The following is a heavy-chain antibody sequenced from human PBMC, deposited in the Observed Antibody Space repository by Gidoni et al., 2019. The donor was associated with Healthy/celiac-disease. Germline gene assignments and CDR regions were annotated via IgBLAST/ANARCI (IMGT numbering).Heavy chain of an antibody. CDR3: AKDNRAIAVAGTGDY. CDR1: RCTFSGYG. D-gene: IGHD6-19*01. Sequence: VQLVESGRGVVQPGGTVKITCVASRCTFSGYGIHWVREAPGKGLEWVAFIRYDRSNKYYADSVKGRFTISRVNSKNTLYLQMNSLRAEDTAVYYCAKDNRAIAVAGTGDYWGQGTLVTVSS. V-gene: IGHV3-30*02. CDR2: IRYDRSNK. J-gene: IGHJ4*02.